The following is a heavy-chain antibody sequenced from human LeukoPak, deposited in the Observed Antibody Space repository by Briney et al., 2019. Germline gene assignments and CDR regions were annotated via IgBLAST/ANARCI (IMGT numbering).Heavy chain of an antibody. D-gene: IGHD3-3*01. Sequence: SETLSLTCTVSGGSVSSGSYYWSWIRQPPGKGLEWIGYIYYSGSTNYNPSLKSRVTISVDTSKNQFSLKLSSVTAADTAVYYCARDKSWSGYYINDYYYYGMDVWGQGTTVTVSS. J-gene: IGHJ6*02. CDR1: GGSVSSGSYY. CDR2: IYYSGST. CDR3: ARDKSWSGYYINDYYYYGMDV. V-gene: IGHV4-61*01.